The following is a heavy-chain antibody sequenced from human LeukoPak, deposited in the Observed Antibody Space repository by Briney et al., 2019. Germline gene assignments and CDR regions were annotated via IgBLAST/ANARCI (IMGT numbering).Heavy chain of an antibody. CDR1: GYTFNSYG. CDR2: ISAYNGNT. CDR3: ARRSFGYSYSDV. D-gene: IGHD5-18*01. Sequence: AASVKVSCKASGYTFNSYGISWVRQAPGQGLEWMGWISAYNGNTMYAQRLQGRVTMTTDTSTSTAYMELRSLRSDDTAVYYCARRSFGYSYSDVWGKGTTVTISS. V-gene: IGHV1-18*01. J-gene: IGHJ6*04.